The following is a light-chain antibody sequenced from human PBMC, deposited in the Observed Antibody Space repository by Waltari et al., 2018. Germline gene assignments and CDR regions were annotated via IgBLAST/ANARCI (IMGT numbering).Light chain of an antibody. CDR3: FSYRSSSTWV. V-gene: IGLV2-14*01. CDR2: DVA. Sequence: QSALTQPASVSESPGQSITISCSRTSSDVGGYNYVCWYQQHPGKAPKLIIYDVAKRPSGVSNRFSGSKSGNTASLTISGLQAEDEADYYCFSYRSSSTWVFGGGTKLTVL. CDR1: SSDVGGYNY. J-gene: IGLJ3*02.